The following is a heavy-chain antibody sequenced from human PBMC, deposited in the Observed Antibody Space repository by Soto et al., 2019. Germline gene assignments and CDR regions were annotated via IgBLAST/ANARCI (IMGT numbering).Heavy chain of an antibody. CDR3: ARSQRVGYHYEGHYFDY. D-gene: IGHD3-22*01. CDR2: IRHDSTER. V-gene: IGHV3-7*03. Sequence: EVQLVESGGGLVQPGGSLTLSCAASGFTFSTYWMNWVRQAPGKGLEWVAKIRHDSTERFYGDSVKGRCTVSRDDATESLFLQMNSLRVEDTAVYYCARSQRVGYHYEGHYFDYWGQGILVTVSS. J-gene: IGHJ4*02. CDR1: GFTFSTYW.